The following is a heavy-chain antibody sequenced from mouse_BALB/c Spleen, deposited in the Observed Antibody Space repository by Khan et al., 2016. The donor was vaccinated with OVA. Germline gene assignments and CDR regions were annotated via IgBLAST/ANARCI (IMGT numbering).Heavy chain of an antibody. Sequence: QVQLKQSGPGLVAPSQSLSITCTISGFSLTNYGVHWVRQPPGKGLEWLVVIWSDGTTTYDSALKSRLTLSKDNSKSQVFLKMDSLQTDDTAMYCCARQPYLHYYAMDYWGQGTSVTVSS. D-gene: IGHD2-10*01. CDR2: IWSDGTT. J-gene: IGHJ4*01. CDR1: GFSLTNYG. CDR3: ARQPYLHYYAMDY. V-gene: IGHV2-6-1*01.